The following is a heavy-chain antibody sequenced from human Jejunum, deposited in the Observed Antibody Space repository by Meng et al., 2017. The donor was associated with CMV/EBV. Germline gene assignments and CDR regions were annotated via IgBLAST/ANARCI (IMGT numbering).Heavy chain of an antibody. Sequence: LTVSIYAMSWVRQAPGKGLEWVSVISGSGGTTHYAGSVKGRLTISRDNSKNTLYLQMNSLRPEDTAVDYCAKDASLPGAGAEFDFWGQGTLVTVSS. CDR3: AKDASLPGAGAEFDF. J-gene: IGHJ4*02. CDR2: ISGSGGTT. V-gene: IGHV3-23*01. D-gene: IGHD6-13*01. CDR1: LTVSIYA.